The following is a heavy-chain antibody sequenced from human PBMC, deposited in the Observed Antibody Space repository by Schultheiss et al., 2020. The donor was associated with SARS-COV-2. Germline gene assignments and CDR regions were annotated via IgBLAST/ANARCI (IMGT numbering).Heavy chain of an antibody. Sequence: SETLSLTCTVSGGSISSGGYYWSWIRQHPGKGLEWIGSIYHSGSTNYNPSLKSRVTISVDTSKNQFSLKLSSVTAADTAVYYCARGAYSTAMDVWGQGTTVTVSS. CDR2: IYHSGST. J-gene: IGHJ6*02. CDR3: ARGAYSTAMDV. V-gene: IGHV4-39*07. D-gene: IGHD2-15*01. CDR1: GGSISSGGYY.